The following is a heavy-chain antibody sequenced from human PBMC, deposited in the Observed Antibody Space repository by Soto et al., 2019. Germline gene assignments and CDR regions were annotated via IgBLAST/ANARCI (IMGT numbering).Heavy chain of an antibody. CDR3: ASDMYLVYYDSSGKHSGYAFDI. Sequence: QVQLVQSGAEVKKPGASVKVSCKASGYTFTSYGISWVRQAPGQALEWMGWISAYNGNTNYAQKHQGRVTMTTATTTRTAYMEMRSLRSDDTDFSYCASDMYLVYYDSSGKHSGYAFDIWGQGTMVTVSS. CDR2: ISAYNGNT. V-gene: IGHV1-18*01. J-gene: IGHJ3*02. CDR1: GYTFTSYG. D-gene: IGHD3-22*01.